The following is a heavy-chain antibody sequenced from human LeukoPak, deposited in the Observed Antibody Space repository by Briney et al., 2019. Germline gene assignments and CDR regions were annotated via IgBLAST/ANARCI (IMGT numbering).Heavy chain of an antibody. J-gene: IGHJ4*02. CDR3: ARGLAAAGRGGVFDY. V-gene: IGHV3-21*01. CDR1: GFTFSSYS. D-gene: IGHD6-13*01. CDR2: ISSSSSYI. Sequence: GGSLRLSCAASGFTFSSYSMNWVRQAPGKGLEWVSSISSSSSYIYYADSVKGRFTIPRDNDKNSLYLQMNSLRAEDTAVYYCARGLAAAGRGGVFDYWGQGTLVTVSS.